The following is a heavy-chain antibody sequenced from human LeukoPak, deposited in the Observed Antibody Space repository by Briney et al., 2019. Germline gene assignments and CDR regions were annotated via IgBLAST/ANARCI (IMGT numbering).Heavy chain of an antibody. CDR1: GGSFSGSY. CDR2: IFYSGNT. Sequence: SETLSLTCAVYGGSFSGSYWSWIRQSPGKGLEWIGYIFYSGNTNYNPSLKSRVTISVDTSKNQFSLKLSSVTAADTAVYYCARLGVRGVIIDYWGQGTLVTVSS. V-gene: IGHV4-59*08. D-gene: IGHD3-10*01. J-gene: IGHJ4*02. CDR3: ARLGVRGVIIDY.